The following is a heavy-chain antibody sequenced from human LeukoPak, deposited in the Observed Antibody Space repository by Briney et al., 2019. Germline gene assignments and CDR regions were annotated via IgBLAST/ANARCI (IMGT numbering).Heavy chain of an antibody. CDR3: ARHAYSSSWYLRY. D-gene: IGHD6-13*01. CDR2: IYHSGST. CDR1: GGSISSSSYY. V-gene: IGHV4-39*01. J-gene: IGHJ4*02. Sequence: SETLSLTCTVSGGSISSSSYYWGWIRQPPGKGLEWIGSIYHSGSTYYNPSLKSRVTISVDTSKNQFSLKPSSVTAADTAVYYCARHAYSSSWYLRYWGQGTLVTVSS.